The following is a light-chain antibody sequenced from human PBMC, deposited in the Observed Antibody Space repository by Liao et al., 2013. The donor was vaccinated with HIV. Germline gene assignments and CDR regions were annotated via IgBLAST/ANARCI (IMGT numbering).Light chain of an antibody. V-gene: IGLV3-1*01. CDR1: ELGDKY. CDR2: QDS. CDR3: QVWDRFSSFV. Sequence: SYELTQPPSVSVSPGQTASITCSGDELGDKYVCWYQQRPGQSPVLVIYQDSKRPSGIPERFSGSNSGNTATLTISGTQAMDEADYYCQVWDRFSSFVFGTGTKVTVL. J-gene: IGLJ1*01.